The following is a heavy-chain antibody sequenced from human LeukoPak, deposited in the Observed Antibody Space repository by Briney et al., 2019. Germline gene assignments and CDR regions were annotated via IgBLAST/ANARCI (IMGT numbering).Heavy chain of an antibody. J-gene: IGHJ4*02. CDR1: GFTFNSYG. D-gene: IGHD3-10*01. Sequence: GGSLRLSCAASGFTFNSYGMSWVRQAPGKGLEWVSAISGSGGSTYYADSVKGRFTISRDNSKNTLYLQMNSLRAEDTAVYYCAKVLTRGYFDYWGQGTLVAVSS. CDR2: ISGSGGST. V-gene: IGHV3-23*01. CDR3: AKVLTRGYFDY.